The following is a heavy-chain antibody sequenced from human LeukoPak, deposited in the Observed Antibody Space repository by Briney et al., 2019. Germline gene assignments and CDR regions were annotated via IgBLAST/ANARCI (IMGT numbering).Heavy chain of an antibody. D-gene: IGHD6-19*01. CDR1: GFTFNKYA. J-gene: IGHJ4*02. CDR3: SRNTLEYSSNYYPSFLDY. V-gene: IGHV3-33*01. CDR2: IWYDGSSK. Sequence: PGGSLRLSCAASGFTFNKYAMHWVRQAPGMGLEWVAVIWYDGSSKYYADSVKGRFTISRDNSRNTLYLQMNSLTAEDTAMYYCSRNTLEYSSNYYPSFLDYWGQGTLVTVSS.